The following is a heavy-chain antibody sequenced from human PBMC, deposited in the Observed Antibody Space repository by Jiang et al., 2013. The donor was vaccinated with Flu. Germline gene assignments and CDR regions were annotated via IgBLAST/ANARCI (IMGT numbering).Heavy chain of an antibody. V-gene: IGHV4-59*01. CDR3: ARVGPSLYYYYYYMDV. CDR1: GGSISSYY. J-gene: IGHJ6*03. CDR2: IYYSGST. Sequence: ELLKPSETLSLTCTVSGGSISSYYWSWIRQPPGKGLEWIGYIYYSGSTNYNPSLKSRVTISVDTSKNQFSLKLSSVTAADTAVYYCARVGPSLYYYYYYMDVWGKGTTGHRLL.